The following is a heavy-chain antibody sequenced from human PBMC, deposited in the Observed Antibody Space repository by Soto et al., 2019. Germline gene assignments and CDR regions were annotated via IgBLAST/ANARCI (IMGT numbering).Heavy chain of an antibody. CDR2: IYYSGST. CDR1: GFYISSYY. V-gene: IGHV4-59*01. J-gene: IGHJ4*02. CDR3: ARAERGYYVY. Sequence: SETLSLTCPVSGFYISSYYWSWIRQPPGKGLEWIGYIYYSGSTNYNPSLKSRVTISVDTSKNQFSLKLSSVTAADTAVYYCARAERGYYVYWGQGTLVTVSS. D-gene: IGHD3-22*01.